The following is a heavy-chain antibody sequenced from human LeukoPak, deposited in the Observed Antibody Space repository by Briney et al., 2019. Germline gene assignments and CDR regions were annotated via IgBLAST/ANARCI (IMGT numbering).Heavy chain of an antibody. D-gene: IGHD6-13*01. V-gene: IGHV3-48*01. J-gene: IGHJ4*02. CDR3: ARDARQQLVERFDY. Sequence: GGSLRLSCAASGFTFSRFSINWVRQAPGKGLEWVSYISSSSTTIYYADSVKGRFTISRDNAKNSLYLQMNSLRAEDTAVYYCARDARQQLVERFDYWGQGTLVPVSS. CDR1: GFTFSRFS. CDR2: ISSSSTTI.